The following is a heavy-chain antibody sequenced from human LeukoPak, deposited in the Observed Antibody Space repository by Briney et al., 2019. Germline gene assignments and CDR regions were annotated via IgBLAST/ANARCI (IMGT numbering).Heavy chain of an antibody. J-gene: IGHJ4*02. V-gene: IGHV3-30*04. Sequence: GGSLRLSCAASGFTFSSYAMHWVRQAPGKGLEWVAVISYDGSNKYYADSMKGRFTISRDNSKNTLYLQMNSLRAEDTAVYYCARADDYGIEDYWGQGTLVSVSS. D-gene: IGHD4-17*01. CDR2: ISYDGSNK. CDR3: ARADDYGIEDY. CDR1: GFTFSSYA.